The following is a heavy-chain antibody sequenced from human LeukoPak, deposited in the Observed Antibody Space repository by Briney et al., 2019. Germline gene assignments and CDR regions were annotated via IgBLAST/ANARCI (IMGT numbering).Heavy chain of an antibody. CDR2: ISYDGSNK. Sequence: GGSLRLSCAASGFTFSTYGMHWVRQAPGKGLEWVAVISYDGSNKYYADSVKGRFTISRDNSKNTLYLQMNSLRAEDTAVYYCARDGSSWYGDYYYGMDVWGQGTTVTVSS. V-gene: IGHV3-30*03. D-gene: IGHD6-13*01. CDR1: GFTFSTYG. J-gene: IGHJ6*02. CDR3: ARDGSSWYGDYYYGMDV.